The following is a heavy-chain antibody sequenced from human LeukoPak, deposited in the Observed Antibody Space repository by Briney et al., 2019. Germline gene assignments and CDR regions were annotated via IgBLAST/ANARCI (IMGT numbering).Heavy chain of an antibody. Sequence: GGSLRLSCAASGFTFSTYSMNWVRQAPGKGLVWVSSISSSSAYIYYADSVKGRFTISRDNAKNSLYLQMNSLRAEDTAVYYCARASGDTVDTTTMGSYWGQGTLVTVSS. D-gene: IGHD5-18*01. V-gene: IGHV3-21*01. J-gene: IGHJ4*02. CDR1: GFTFSTYS. CDR2: ISSSSAYI. CDR3: ARASGDTVDTTTMGSY.